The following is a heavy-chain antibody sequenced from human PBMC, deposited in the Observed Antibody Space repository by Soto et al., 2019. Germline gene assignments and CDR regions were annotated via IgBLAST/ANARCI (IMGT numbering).Heavy chain of an antibody. V-gene: IGHV4-4*02. CDR1: GASVSSGGW. D-gene: IGHD3-3*01. J-gene: IGHJ4*02. CDR3: PTKPVRVNFGFQS. Sequence: QVQLQESGPGLVEPSGTLSLTCTVSGASVSSGGWWTWLRQPPGKGLEWIGEIYHSGSTNYNPSHKSRVCMSLDNSKNQFSLRLNYVTAADTALYYCPTKPVRVNFGFQSWGQGTLVTVSS. CDR2: IYHSGST.